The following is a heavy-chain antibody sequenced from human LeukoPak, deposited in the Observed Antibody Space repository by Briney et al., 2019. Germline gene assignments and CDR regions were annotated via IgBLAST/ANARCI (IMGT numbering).Heavy chain of an antibody. D-gene: IGHD3-10*01. CDR1: GFTFSSYA. CDR3: AKDQRGYGRIVDY. CDR2: IGGSGSST. V-gene: IGHV3-23*01. Sequence: GGSLRLSCAASGFTFSSYAMSWVRQAPGKGLEWDSSIGGSGSSTYYADSVKGRFTISRDNSKNTLYLQMNSLRAEDTAVYYCAKDQRGYGRIVDYWGQGTLVTISS. J-gene: IGHJ4*02.